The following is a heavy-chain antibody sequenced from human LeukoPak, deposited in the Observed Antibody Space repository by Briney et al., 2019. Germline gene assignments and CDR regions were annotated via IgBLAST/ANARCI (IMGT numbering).Heavy chain of an antibody. CDR1: GFTFSNAW. D-gene: IGHD3-22*01. Sequence: GGSLRLSCAASGFTFSNAWMSWVRQAPGKGLEWVGRIKSKTDGGTTDYAAPVKGRFTISRDDSKNTLYLQMNSLKTEDTAVYYCTTDPYYYDSSSIDYWGQGTLVTDSS. V-gene: IGHV3-15*01. CDR3: TTDPYYYDSSSIDY. J-gene: IGHJ4*02. CDR2: IKSKTDGGTT.